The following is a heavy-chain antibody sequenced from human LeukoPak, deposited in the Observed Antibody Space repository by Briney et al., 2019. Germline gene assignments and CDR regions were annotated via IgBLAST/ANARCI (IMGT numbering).Heavy chain of an antibody. CDR3: ARGKSMVRGVPSYFDY. CDR1: GGSISSGDYY. Sequence: SQTLSLTCTVSGGSISSGDYYWSWLRQPPGKGLEWIGHIYYSGSTYYNPSLKSRVTISVDTSKNQFSLKLSSVTAADTAVYYCARGKSMVRGVPSYFDYWGQGTLVTVSS. CDR2: IYYSGST. J-gene: IGHJ4*02. V-gene: IGHV4-30-4*01. D-gene: IGHD3-10*01.